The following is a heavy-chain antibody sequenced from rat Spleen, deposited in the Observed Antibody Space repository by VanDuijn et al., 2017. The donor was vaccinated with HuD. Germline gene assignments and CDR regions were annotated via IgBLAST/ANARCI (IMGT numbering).Heavy chain of an antibody. Sequence: EVQLVESGGGLVQPGRSMKLSCAASGFTFSNYDMAWVRQAPTKGLEWVASISYDGSRTYYRDSVKGRFTISRDNAKSTLYLQMDSLRSEDTATYYCTTGTYWGQGVMVTVSS. J-gene: IGHJ2*01. CDR2: ISYDGSRT. CDR1: GFTFSNYD. V-gene: IGHV5-20*01. CDR3: TTGTY.